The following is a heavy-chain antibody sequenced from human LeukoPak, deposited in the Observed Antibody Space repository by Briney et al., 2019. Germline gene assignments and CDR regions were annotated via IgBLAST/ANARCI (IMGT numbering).Heavy chain of an antibody. CDR1: GFTFSSYS. CDR3: ARDLRDLRNSGWYVEGGY. D-gene: IGHD6-19*01. Sequence: GGSLRLSCAASGFTFSSYSMNWVRQAPGKGLEWVSSISSSSSYIYYADSVKGRFTISRDNAKNSLYLQMNSLRAEDTAVYYCARDLRDLRNSGWYVEGGYWGQGTLVTVSS. CDR2: ISSSSSYI. V-gene: IGHV3-21*01. J-gene: IGHJ4*02.